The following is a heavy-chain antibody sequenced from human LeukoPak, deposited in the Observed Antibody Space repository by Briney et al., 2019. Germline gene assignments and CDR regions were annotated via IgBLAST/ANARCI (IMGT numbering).Heavy chain of an antibody. CDR3: ARIAAAGTPYYYYGMDV. Sequence: ASVKVSCKASGYTFASFGISWVRQAPGQGLEWMGWISAYNGNTNIAQNLQGRVTMTTDTSTSTAYMELRSLRSDDTAVYYCARIAAAGTPYYYYGMDVWGQGTTVTVSS. CDR2: ISAYNGNT. V-gene: IGHV1-18*01. D-gene: IGHD6-13*01. CDR1: GYTFASFG. J-gene: IGHJ6*02.